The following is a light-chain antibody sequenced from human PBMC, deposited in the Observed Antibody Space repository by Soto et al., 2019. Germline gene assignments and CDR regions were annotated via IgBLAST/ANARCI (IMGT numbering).Light chain of an antibody. CDR1: SSDVGGYNY. CDR2: EVS. J-gene: IGLJ3*02. V-gene: IGLV2-14*01. CDR3: SSYTSSSNRV. Sequence: QSALTQPASVSGSPGQSITISCTGTSSDVGGYNYVSWYQQHPGKAHKLMIYEVSNRPSGVSNRFSGSKSANTASLTISGLQAEDEADYYCSSYTSSSNRVFGGGNKHTVL.